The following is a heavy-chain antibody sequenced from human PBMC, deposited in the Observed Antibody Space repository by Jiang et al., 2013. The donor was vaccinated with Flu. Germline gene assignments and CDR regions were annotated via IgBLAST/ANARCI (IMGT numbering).Heavy chain of an antibody. D-gene: IGHD3-10*01. CDR2: IYYSGST. V-gene: IGHV4-59*01. Sequence: SGPGLVKPSETLSLTCTVSGGSISSFYWSWIRQPPGKGLEWIGYIYYSGSTNYNPSLKSRVTISVDTSKNQFSLKLSSVTAADTAVYYCARELGDGSGTYYNWSPHFDYWGQGTLVTVSS. CDR1: GGSISSFY. CDR3: ARELGDGSGTYYNWSPHFDY. J-gene: IGHJ4*02.